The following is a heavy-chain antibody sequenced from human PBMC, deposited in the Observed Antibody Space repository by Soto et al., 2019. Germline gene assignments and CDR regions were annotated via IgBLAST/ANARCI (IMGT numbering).Heavy chain of an antibody. D-gene: IGHD4-17*01. CDR1: GFTFSSYA. CDR3: ASTTVTDYGMDV. Sequence: GGSLRLSCAASGFTFSSYAMHWVRQAPGKGLEWVAVISYDGSNKYYADSVKGRFTISRDNSKNTLYLQMNSLRAEDTAVYYCASTTVTDYGMDVWGQGTTVTVSS. CDR2: ISYDGSNK. V-gene: IGHV3-30-3*01. J-gene: IGHJ6*02.